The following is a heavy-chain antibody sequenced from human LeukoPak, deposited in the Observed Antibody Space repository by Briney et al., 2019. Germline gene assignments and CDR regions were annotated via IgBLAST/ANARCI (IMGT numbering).Heavy chain of an antibody. CDR2: ISASSNTI. CDR1: GFNFGYYE. J-gene: IGHJ4*02. CDR3: ARGASNCSVGNCYWGYFDL. D-gene: IGHD2-15*01. V-gene: IGHV3-48*03. Sequence: PGGFLRLSCAASGFNFGYYEMNWVRQAPGKGLEWVSYISASSNTIYYADSVKGRFSISRDNAKDSLSLQMNSLRAEDTAVYFCARGASNCSVGNCYWGYFDLWGQGTPVTVFS.